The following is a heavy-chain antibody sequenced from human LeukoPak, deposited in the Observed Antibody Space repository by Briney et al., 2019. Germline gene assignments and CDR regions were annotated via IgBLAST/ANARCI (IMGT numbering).Heavy chain of an antibody. J-gene: IGHJ4*02. V-gene: IGHV1-8*01. CDR1: GYTFTSYD. D-gene: IGHD5-18*01. Sequence: GASVKVSCKASGYTFTSYDINWVRQATGEGPEWMGWMNPNSGDTGYAQKFQGRVTMTRNTSISTAYMELSSLRSEDTAVYYCAKRGYSYGDFDYWGQGALVTVSS. CDR3: AKRGYSYGDFDY. CDR2: MNPNSGDT.